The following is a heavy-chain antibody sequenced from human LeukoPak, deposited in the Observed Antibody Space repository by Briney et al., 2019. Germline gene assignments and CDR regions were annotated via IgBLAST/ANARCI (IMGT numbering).Heavy chain of an antibody. J-gene: IGHJ4*02. D-gene: IGHD6-13*01. CDR2: ISSSSSYI. V-gene: IGHV3-21*01. CDR1: GFTFSSYS. Sequence: PGGSLRLSCAASGFTFSSYSMNWVRQAPGKGLEWVSSISSSSSYIYYADSVKGRFTISRDNAKNSLYLQMNSLRAEDTAVYYCARLGGIAAAGGGRVDYWGQGTLVTVSS. CDR3: ARLGGIAAAGGGRVDY.